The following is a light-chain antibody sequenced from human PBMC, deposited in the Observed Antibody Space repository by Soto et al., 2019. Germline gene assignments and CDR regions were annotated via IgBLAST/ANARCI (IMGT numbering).Light chain of an antibody. J-gene: IGKJ1*01. Sequence: EIVLTQSPGTLSLSPGERATLSCRASQSVASRNLAWYQQKSGQAPRLLIYGASSRAIHTPDRFSGSGSGTDFTLTIGGLEPEDFAVYYCQHFGNSLWTFGQGTKVDIK. CDR2: GAS. V-gene: IGKV3-20*01. CDR3: QHFGNSLWT. CDR1: QSVASRN.